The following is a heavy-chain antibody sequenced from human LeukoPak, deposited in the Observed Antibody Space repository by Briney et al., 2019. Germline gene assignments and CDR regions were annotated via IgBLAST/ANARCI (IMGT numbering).Heavy chain of an antibody. CDR2: IYYSGST. D-gene: IGHD3-22*01. CDR3: ASQLTDYYDSSGYIKT. V-gene: IGHV4-59*01. Sequence: SETLSLTCTVSGGSISSYYWSWIRQPPGKGPKWIGYIYYSGSTNYNPSLKSRVTISVDTSKNQFSLTLSSVTGADRAVYYCASQLTDYYDSSGYIKTWGQGTLVTVSS. J-gene: IGHJ5*02. CDR1: GGSISSYY.